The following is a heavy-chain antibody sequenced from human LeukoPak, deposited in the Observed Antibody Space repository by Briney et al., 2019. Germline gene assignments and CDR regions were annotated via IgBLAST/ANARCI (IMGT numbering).Heavy chain of an antibody. CDR1: GGTFSSYA. D-gene: IGHD1-26*01. CDR3: ARTGRGYFDY. J-gene: IGHJ4*02. CDR2: IIPIFGTA. Sequence: GASVKVSCKASGGTFSSYAISWVRQAPGQGLEWMGGIIPIFGTANYAQKLQGRVTMTTDTSTSTAYMELRSLRSDDTAVYYCARTGRGYFDYWGQGTLVTVSS. V-gene: IGHV1-69*05.